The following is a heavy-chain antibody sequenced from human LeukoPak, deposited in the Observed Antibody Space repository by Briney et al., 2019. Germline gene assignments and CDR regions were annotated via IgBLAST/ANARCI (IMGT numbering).Heavy chain of an antibody. D-gene: IGHD2-2*01. CDR2: ISYDGSNK. J-gene: IGHJ5*02. CDR1: GFTFSSYG. V-gene: IGHV3-30*18. CDR3: AKDLGIDSSTSCLGS. Sequence: GGSLRLSCAASGFTFSSYGMHWVRQAPGKGLEWVAVISYDGSNKYDADSVKGRFTISRDNSKNTLYLQMNSRRAEDPAVYYCAKDLGIDSSTSCLGSWGQGTLVTVSS.